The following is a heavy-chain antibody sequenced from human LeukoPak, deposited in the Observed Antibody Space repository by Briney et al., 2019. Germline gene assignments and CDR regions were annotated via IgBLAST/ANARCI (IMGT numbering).Heavy chain of an antibody. V-gene: IGHV4-34*01. CDR3: AGGNWFDP. Sequence: SETLSLTCAVYGGSFSGYYWSWIRQPPGKGREWIGEINHSGSTNYNPSLKSRVTISVDTSKNQFSLKLSSVTAADTAVYYCAGGNWFDPWGQGTLVTVSS. J-gene: IGHJ5*02. CDR2: INHSGST. CDR1: GGSFSGYY.